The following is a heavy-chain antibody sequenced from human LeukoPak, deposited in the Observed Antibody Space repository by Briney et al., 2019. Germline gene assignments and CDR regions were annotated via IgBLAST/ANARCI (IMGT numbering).Heavy chain of an antibody. J-gene: IGHJ4*02. D-gene: IGHD5-12*01. CDR2: IYYRGST. Sequence: SETLSLTCTVSGGSISGYYWNWVRQPPGKGLEWIGYIYYRGSTNYNPSLKSRVTISVDTSKNQFSLKLSSVTAADTAVYYCARVHSGYDFGNRKYYYFDYWGQGTLVTVSS. V-gene: IGHV4-59*08. CDR1: GGSISGYY. CDR3: ARVHSGYDFGNRKYYYFDY.